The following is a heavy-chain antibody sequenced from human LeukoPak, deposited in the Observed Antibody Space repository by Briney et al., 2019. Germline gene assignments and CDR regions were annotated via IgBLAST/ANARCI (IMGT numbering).Heavy chain of an antibody. J-gene: IGHJ3*02. CDR3: ARFVRGYSYGGHGDAFDI. CDR2: IYYSGST. V-gene: IGHV4-39*07. Sequence: PSETLSLTCTVSGGSISSSSYYWGWIRQPPGKGLEWIGSIYYSGSTYYNPSLKSRVTISVDTSKNQFSLKLSSVTAADTAVYYCARFVRGYSYGGHGDAFDIWGQGTMVTVSS. D-gene: IGHD5-18*01. CDR1: GGSISSSSYY.